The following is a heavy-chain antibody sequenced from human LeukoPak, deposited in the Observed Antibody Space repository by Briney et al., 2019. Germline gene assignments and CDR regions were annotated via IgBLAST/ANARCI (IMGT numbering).Heavy chain of an antibody. CDR2: IRYDGSNK. V-gene: IGHV3-30*02. J-gene: IGHJ4*02. CDR3: AKDRSGSYSQGLDY. D-gene: IGHD1-26*01. CDR1: GFTFSSYG. Sequence: GGSLRLSCAASGFTFSSYGMHWARQAPGKGLEWVAFIRYDGSNKYYADSVKGRITISRDNSKNTLYLQMNSLRAEDTAVYYCAKDRSGSYSQGLDYWGQGTLVTVSS.